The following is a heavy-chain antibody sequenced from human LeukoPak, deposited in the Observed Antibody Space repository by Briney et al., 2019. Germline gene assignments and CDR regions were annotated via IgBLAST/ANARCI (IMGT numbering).Heavy chain of an antibody. Sequence: ASVKVSCKASGYTFTSYYMHWVRQAPGQGLEWMGIINPSGGSTSYAQKFQGRVTITTDESTSTAYMELSSLRSEDTAVYYCAREDYGDHLDYYYYMDVWGKGTTVTVSS. CDR1: GYTFTSYY. D-gene: IGHD4-17*01. V-gene: IGHV1-46*01. CDR2: INPSGGST. CDR3: AREDYGDHLDYYYYMDV. J-gene: IGHJ6*03.